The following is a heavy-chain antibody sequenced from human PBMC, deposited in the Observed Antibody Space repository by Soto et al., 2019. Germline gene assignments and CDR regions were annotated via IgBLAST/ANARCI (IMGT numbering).Heavy chain of an antibody. D-gene: IGHD3-9*01. J-gene: IGHJ4*02. CDR1: GYTFSSFD. V-gene: IGHV1-8*01. CDR3: ARASPRGRYFDWLIFPLGH. CDR2: MGPKSGHT. Sequence: ASVKVSCKAAGYTFSSFDIIWVRQATGQGLEWMGRMGPKSGHTTYAEKFQGRVTMAANTSISTAYMELSRLTSDDTALYFCARASPRGRYFDWLIFPLGHWGQGTLVTVSS.